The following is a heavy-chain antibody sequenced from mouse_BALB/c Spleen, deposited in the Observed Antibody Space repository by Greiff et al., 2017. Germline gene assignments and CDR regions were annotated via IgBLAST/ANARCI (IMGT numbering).Heavy chain of an antibody. J-gene: IGHJ2*01. D-gene: IGHD2-4*01. CDR3: ARGGGYDSYFDY. CDR1: GYAFTNYL. V-gene: IGHV1-54*01. Sequence: QVQLQQSGAELVRPGTSVKVSCKASGYAFTNYLIEWVKQRPGQGLEWIGVINPGSGGTNYNEKFKGKATLTADKSSSTAYMQLSSLTSDDSAVYFCARGGGYDSYFDYWGQGTTLTVSS. CDR2: INPGSGGT.